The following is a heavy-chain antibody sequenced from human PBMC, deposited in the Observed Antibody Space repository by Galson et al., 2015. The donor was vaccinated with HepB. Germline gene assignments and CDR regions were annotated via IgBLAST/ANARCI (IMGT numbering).Heavy chain of an antibody. CDR2: ISGSGGST. Sequence: SLRLSCAASGFTFNSYAMSWVRQAPGKGLEWVSAISGSGGSTYYADSVKGRFTISRDNSKNTLYLQMNSLRAEDTAVYYCAKDWDFGVVIIPGGLDYWGQGTLVTVSS. J-gene: IGHJ4*02. V-gene: IGHV3-23*01. D-gene: IGHD3-3*01. CDR1: GFTFNSYA. CDR3: AKDWDFGVVIIPGGLDY.